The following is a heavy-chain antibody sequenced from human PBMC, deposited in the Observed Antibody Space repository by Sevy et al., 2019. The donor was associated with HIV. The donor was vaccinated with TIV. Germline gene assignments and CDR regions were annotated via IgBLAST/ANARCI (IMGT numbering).Heavy chain of an antibody. J-gene: IGHJ6*02. CDR3: AKDGDSYGSNYYYGMDV. Sequence: GGSLRLSCAASGFTFSTYGMHWVRQAPGKGLEWAAVVSYDGSNQYYADSVKRRFTISRDNSKNTLYLQMNSQRAEDTAVYYCAKDGDSYGSNYYYGMDVWGQGTTVTVSS. D-gene: IGHD5-18*01. CDR2: VSYDGSNQ. CDR1: GFTFSTYG. V-gene: IGHV3-30*18.